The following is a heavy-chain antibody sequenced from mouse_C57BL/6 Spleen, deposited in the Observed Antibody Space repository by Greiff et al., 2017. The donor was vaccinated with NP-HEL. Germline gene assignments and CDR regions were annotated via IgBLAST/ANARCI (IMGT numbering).Heavy chain of an antibody. CDR1: GYTFTDYN. V-gene: IGHV1-18*01. D-gene: IGHD2-5*01. CDR2: INPNNGGT. Sequence: VQLQQSGPELVKPGASVTIPCKASGYTFTDYNMDWVKQSHGKSLEWIGDINPNNGGTIYNQKFKGKATLTVDKSSSTAYMELRSLTSEDTAGYYCARGYSNYPDYYAMDYWGQGTSVTVSS. CDR3: ARGYSNYPDYYAMDY. J-gene: IGHJ4*01.